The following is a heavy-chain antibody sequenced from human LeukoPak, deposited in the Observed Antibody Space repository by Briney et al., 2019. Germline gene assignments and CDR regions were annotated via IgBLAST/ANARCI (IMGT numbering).Heavy chain of an antibody. D-gene: IGHD6-19*01. V-gene: IGHV3-23*01. CDR2: ISGSGGST. J-gene: IGHJ4*02. Sequence: PGGSLRLSRAASGFTFSSYAMSWVRQAPGKGLEWVSAISGSGGSTCYADSVKGRFTISRDNSRNTLYLQMNSLRAEDTAVYYCASPGQWDYWGQGTLVTVSS. CDR1: GFTFSSYA. CDR3: ASPGQWDY.